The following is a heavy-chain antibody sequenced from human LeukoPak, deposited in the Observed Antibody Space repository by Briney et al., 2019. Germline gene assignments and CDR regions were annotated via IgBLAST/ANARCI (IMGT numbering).Heavy chain of an antibody. J-gene: IGHJ4*02. CDR1: GGSISSYY. CDR2: IYYSGST. V-gene: IGHV4-59*01. D-gene: IGHD1-26*01. CDR3: ARVKTKWSYFDY. Sequence: SETLSLTCTVSGGSISSYYWSWIRQPPGKGLEWIGYIYYSGSTNYNPSLKSRVTISVDTSKNQFSLKLSSVTAADTAVYYCARVKTKWSYFDYWGQGTLVTVSS.